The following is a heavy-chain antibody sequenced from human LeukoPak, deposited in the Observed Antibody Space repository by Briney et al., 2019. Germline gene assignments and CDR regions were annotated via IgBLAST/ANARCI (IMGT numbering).Heavy chain of an antibody. Sequence: PGRSLRLSCAASGFTFSSYAMHWVRQAPGKGPEWVAVISYDGSNKYYADSVKGRFTISRDNSKNTLYLQMNSLRAEDTAVYYCARDRGDYYDSSGPLDYWGQGTLVTVSS. V-gene: IGHV3-30-3*01. J-gene: IGHJ4*02. CDR3: ARDRGDYYDSSGPLDY. CDR2: ISYDGSNK. D-gene: IGHD3-22*01. CDR1: GFTFSSYA.